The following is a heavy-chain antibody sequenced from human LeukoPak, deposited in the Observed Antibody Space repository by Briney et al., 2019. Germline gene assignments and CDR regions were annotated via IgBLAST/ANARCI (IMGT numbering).Heavy chain of an antibody. V-gene: IGHV3-30*02. D-gene: IGHD3-9*01. J-gene: IGHJ5*02. Sequence: GGSLRLSXAASGFTFSSYGMHWVRQAPGKGLEWVAFIRYDGSNKYYADSVKGRFTISRDNSKNTLYLQMNSLRAEDTAVYYCARRGGYDILTGYKNWFDPWGQGTLVTVSS. CDR2: IRYDGSNK. CDR3: ARRGGYDILTGYKNWFDP. CDR1: GFTFSSYG.